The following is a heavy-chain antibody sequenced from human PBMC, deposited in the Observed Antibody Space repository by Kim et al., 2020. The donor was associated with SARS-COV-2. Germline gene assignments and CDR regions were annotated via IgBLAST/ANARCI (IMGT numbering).Heavy chain of an antibody. CDR2: IIPIFGTA. V-gene: IGHV1-69*13. J-gene: IGHJ6*03. CDR3: ARAAIGGYSYGYHYYYMDV. D-gene: IGHD5-18*01. Sequence: SVKVSCKASGGTFSSYAISWVRQAPGQGLEWMGGIIPIFGTANYAQKFQGRVTITADESTSTAYMELSSLRSEDTAVYYCARAAIGGYSYGYHYYYMDVWDKGTTVTVSS. CDR1: GGTFSSYA.